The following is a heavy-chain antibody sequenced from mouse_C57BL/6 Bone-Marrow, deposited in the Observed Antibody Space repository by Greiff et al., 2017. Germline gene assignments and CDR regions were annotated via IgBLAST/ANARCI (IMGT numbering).Heavy chain of an antibody. V-gene: IGHV1-56*01. Sequence: VQLQQSGPELVRPGASVKISCKAPGYTFTSHWMQWVRQRPGQGLEWIGEIFPGIGSTYYNEKFKGKATLTVDTSSSTAYMQLSSLTSEDSAVYFCARTTTVVEGFAYWGQGTLVTVSA. CDR3: ARTTTVVEGFAY. CDR1: GYTFTSHW. CDR2: IFPGIGST. D-gene: IGHD1-1*01. J-gene: IGHJ3*01.